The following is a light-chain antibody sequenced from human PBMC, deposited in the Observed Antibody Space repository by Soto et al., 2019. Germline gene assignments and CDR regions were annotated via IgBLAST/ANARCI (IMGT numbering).Light chain of an antibody. CDR1: QSVANNY. J-gene: IGKJ3*01. CDR2: AAS. V-gene: IGKV3-20*01. CDR3: HYYSRSPIFT. Sequence: EVVLTQSPGTLSLSPGERATLSCRASQSVANNYLAWYQQRPGQAPRLLIYAASSRAAGIPDRFSGSGSGTDFTLTISRLQPEDFGVFYCHYYSRSPIFTFGPGTTVDMK.